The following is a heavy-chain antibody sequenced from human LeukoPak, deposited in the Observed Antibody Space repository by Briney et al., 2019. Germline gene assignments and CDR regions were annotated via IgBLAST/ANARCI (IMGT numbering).Heavy chain of an antibody. D-gene: IGHD3-3*01. V-gene: IGHV4-4*07. J-gene: IGHJ6*03. CDR2: IYTNGAT. CDR1: GTSLSPFH. Sequence: SETLSLTCSVSGTSLSPFHWTWFRQPAGKRPEWIGLIYTNGATTLNPSLKSRVAMSVDTSKNQFSLKLSSVTAADTAVYYCARDGYDFWSGYYLPSHYYYYMDVWGKGTTVTVSS. CDR3: ARDGYDFWSGYYLPSHYYYYMDV.